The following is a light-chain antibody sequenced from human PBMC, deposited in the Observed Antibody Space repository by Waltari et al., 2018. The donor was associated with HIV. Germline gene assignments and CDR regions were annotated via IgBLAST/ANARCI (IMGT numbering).Light chain of an antibody. Sequence: QSALTQPRSVSESPGQSVTISCTGTSRDVGHYNYVSCYRQYPGTAPKLIIFDVNKRPSGIPDRFSGSKSGNTASLTISGLQGEDEADYYCSSYAGRDTPNWVFGGGTKLTVL. J-gene: IGLJ3*02. CDR2: DVN. CDR3: SSYAGRDTPNWV. V-gene: IGLV2-11*01. CDR1: SRDVGHYNY.